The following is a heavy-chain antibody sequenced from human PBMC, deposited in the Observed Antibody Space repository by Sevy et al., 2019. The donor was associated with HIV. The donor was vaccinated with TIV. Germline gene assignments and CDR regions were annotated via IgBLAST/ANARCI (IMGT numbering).Heavy chain of an antibody. Sequence: SETLSLTCAVYGGSFSGYYWSWIRQPPGKGLEWIGEINHSGSTNYNPSLKSRVTISVDTSKNQFSLKLSSVTAADTAVYYCARGKMIVVVTSYYYYGMDVWGQGTTVTVSS. D-gene: IGHD3-22*01. CDR2: INHSGST. CDR1: GGSFSGYY. V-gene: IGHV4-34*01. CDR3: ARGKMIVVVTSYYYYGMDV. J-gene: IGHJ6*02.